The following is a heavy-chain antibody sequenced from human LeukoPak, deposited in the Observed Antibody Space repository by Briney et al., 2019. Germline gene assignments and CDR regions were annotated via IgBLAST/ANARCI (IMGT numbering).Heavy chain of an antibody. CDR1: GFTFSSYW. D-gene: IGHD3-10*01. J-gene: IGHJ3*02. CDR2: IKQDGSEK. CDR3: ARGVRGEGWRGAFDI. Sequence: RAGGSLRLSCAASGFTFSSYWMSWVRQAPGKGLEWVANIKQDGSEKYYVDSVKGRFTISRDNAKNSLYLQMNSLRAEDTAVYYCARGVRGEGWRGAFDIWGQGTMVTVSS. V-gene: IGHV3-7*01.